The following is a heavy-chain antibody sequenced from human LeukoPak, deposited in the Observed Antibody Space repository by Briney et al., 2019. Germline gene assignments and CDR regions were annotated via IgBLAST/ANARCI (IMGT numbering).Heavy chain of an antibody. D-gene: IGHD5-18*01. Sequence: SETLSLTCTVSGGSISSGDYYWSWIRQPPGKGLEWIGYIYYSGSTYYNPSLKSRVTISVDTSKNQFSLKLSSVTAANTAVYYCAREGGGYSYGYSYYYGMDVWGQGTTVTVSS. CDR1: GGSISSGDYY. CDR2: IYYSGST. CDR3: AREGGGYSYGYSYYYGMDV. V-gene: IGHV4-30-4*01. J-gene: IGHJ6*02.